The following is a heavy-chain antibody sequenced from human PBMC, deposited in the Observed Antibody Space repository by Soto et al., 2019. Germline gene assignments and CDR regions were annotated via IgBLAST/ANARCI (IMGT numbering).Heavy chain of an antibody. CDR3: ARERCPLLQTGMDV. Sequence: GGSLRLSCAASGFTFRSYSMNWVRQAPGKGLEWVSYISSSNRTINYADSVKGRFIISRDNAKNSLFLQMHSLRDEVTAVYYCARERCPLLQTGMDVWGQGITVTVSS. CDR1: GFTFRSYS. J-gene: IGHJ6*02. D-gene: IGHD2-8*01. CDR2: ISSSNRTI. V-gene: IGHV3-48*02.